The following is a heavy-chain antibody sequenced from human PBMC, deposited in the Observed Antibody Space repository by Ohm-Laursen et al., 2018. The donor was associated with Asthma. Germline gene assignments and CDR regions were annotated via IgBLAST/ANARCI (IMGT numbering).Heavy chain of an antibody. CDR1: GFTFSSYS. V-gene: IGHV3-21*04. Sequence: SLRLSCAASGFTFSSYSMNWVRQAPGKGLEWVSSISSSSSYIYYADSVKGRFTISRDNAKNSLYLQMNSLRAEDTAVYYCAKVTAVAGTPDYWGQGTLVTVSS. CDR2: ISSSSSYI. J-gene: IGHJ4*02. D-gene: IGHD6-19*01. CDR3: AKVTAVAGTPDY.